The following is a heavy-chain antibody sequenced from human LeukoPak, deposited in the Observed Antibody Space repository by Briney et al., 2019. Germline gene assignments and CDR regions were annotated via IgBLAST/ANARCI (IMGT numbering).Heavy chain of an antibody. Sequence: SETLSLTCAVYGGSFSGYYWSWIRQPPGKGLEWIGEINHSGSTNYNPSLKSRVTISVDTSKNQFSLKLSSVTAADTAVYYCASSGDYGSGLAYWGQGTLVTVSS. J-gene: IGHJ4*02. V-gene: IGHV4-34*01. CDR2: INHSGST. D-gene: IGHD3-10*01. CDR1: GGSFSGYY. CDR3: ASSGDYGSGLAY.